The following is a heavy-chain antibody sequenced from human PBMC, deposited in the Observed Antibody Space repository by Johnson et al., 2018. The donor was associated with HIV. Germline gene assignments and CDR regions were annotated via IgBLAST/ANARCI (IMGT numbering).Heavy chain of an antibody. D-gene: IGHD2-21*01. J-gene: IGHJ3*02. CDR1: GFTFSSYG. CDR3: AKGGGCGGDCYSGYDAFDI. V-gene: IGHV3-33*06. Sequence: QVQLVESGGGVVQPGRSLRLSCAASGFTFSSYGMHWVRQAPGKGLEWVADIWYDGRKKYYADFVKGRFTISRDNSKNTLYLQMNSLRVEDTAVYYCAKGGGCGGDCYSGYDAFDIWGRGTMVTVSS. CDR2: IWYDGRKK.